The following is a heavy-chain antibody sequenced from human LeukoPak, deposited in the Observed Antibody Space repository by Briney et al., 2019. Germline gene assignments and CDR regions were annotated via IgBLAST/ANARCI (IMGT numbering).Heavy chain of an antibody. Sequence: PGRSLRLSCAASGFTFSSYAMHWVRQAPGKGLEWVAVISYDGSNKYYADSVKGRFTISRDNSKNTLYLQMNSLRAEDTAVYYCARDAVVLSPDYYYYMDVWGKGPTVTVSS. D-gene: IGHD2-8*02. J-gene: IGHJ6*03. CDR1: GFTFSSYA. CDR2: ISYDGSNK. CDR3: ARDAVVLSPDYYYYMDV. V-gene: IGHV3-30*04.